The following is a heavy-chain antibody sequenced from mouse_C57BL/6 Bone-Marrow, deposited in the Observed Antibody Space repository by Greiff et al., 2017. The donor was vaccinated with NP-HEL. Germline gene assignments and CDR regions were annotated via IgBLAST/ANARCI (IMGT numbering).Heavy chain of an antibody. CDR3: SRDEDYGSSYAWFAY. CDR2: INTSTGGT. CDR1: GYSFTGYY. J-gene: IGHJ3*01. V-gene: IGHV1-42*01. D-gene: IGHD1-1*01. Sequence: VQLQQSGPELVKPGASVKISCKASGYSFTGYYMNWVKQSPEKSLEWIGEINTSTGGTTYNQKFKARATLTVDKSSSTAYMQLKSLTSEDSAVYYCSRDEDYGSSYAWFAYWGQGTLVTVSS.